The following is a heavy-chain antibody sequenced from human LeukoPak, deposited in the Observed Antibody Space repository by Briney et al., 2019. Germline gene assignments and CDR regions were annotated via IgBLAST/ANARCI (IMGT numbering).Heavy chain of an antibody. Sequence: SETLSLTCTVSGGSISSSSYYWGWIRQPPGKGLEWIGGIYYSGSTYYNPSLKSRVTISVDTSKNQFSLKLSSVTAADTAVYYCAGGGITGTTLDDYWGQGTLVTVSS. D-gene: IGHD1-7*01. J-gene: IGHJ4*02. CDR3: AGGGITGTTLDDY. CDR1: GGSISSSSYY. CDR2: IYYSGST. V-gene: IGHV4-39*01.